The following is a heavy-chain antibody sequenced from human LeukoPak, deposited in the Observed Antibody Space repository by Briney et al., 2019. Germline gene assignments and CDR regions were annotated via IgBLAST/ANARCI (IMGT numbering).Heavy chain of an antibody. Sequence: PSETLSLTCTVSGGSISSSSYYWGWIRQPPGKGLEWIGSIYYSGSTYYNPSLKSRVTISVDTSKNQFSLKLSSVTAADTAVYYCARISGSSVVDYWGQGTLVTVSS. D-gene: IGHD1-26*01. CDR3: ARISGSSVVDY. V-gene: IGHV4-39*07. CDR1: GGSISSSSYY. CDR2: IYYSGST. J-gene: IGHJ4*02.